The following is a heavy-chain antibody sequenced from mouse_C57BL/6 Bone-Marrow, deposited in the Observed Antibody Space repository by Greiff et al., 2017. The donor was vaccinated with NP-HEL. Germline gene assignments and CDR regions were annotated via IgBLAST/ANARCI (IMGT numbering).Heavy chain of an antibody. D-gene: IGHD4-1*01. J-gene: IGHJ4*01. V-gene: IGHV1-18*01. CDR2: INPNNGGT. CDR1: GYTFTDYN. Sequence: VQLQQSGPELVKPGASVKIPCKASGYTFTDYNMDWVKQSHGKSLEWIGDINPNNGGTNYNQKFKGKATLTVDKSSSTAYMELRSLTSEDTAVYYCATGKGLYAMDYWGQGTSVTVSS. CDR3: ATGKGLYAMDY.